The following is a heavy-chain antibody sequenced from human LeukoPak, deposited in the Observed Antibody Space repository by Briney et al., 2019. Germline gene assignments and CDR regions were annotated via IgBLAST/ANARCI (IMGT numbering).Heavy chain of an antibody. J-gene: IGHJ5*02. Sequence: ASVKVSCKASGYTFTNYGISWVRQATGQGLEWMGWMNPNSGNTGYAQKFQGRVTMTRNTSISTAYMELSSLRSEDTAVYYCARVRPSYCSGGSCRPYNWFDPWGQGTLVTVSS. CDR1: GYTFTNYG. V-gene: IGHV1-8*02. D-gene: IGHD2-15*01. CDR3: ARVRPSYCSGGSCRPYNWFDP. CDR2: MNPNSGNT.